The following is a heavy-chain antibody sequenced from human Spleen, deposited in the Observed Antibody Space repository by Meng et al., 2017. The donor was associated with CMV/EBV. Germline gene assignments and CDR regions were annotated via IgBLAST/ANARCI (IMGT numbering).Heavy chain of an antibody. J-gene: IGHJ4*02. Sequence: GESLKISCADSGFTFSAYAMNWVRQLPGKGLEWVSGINPSGDSAYYTDSVRGRFTISRDNSRNTLYLQMNSLRAEDTAVYYCAREAHPNSGFTHQLYYFDYWGQGTLVTVSS. V-gene: IGHV3-23*01. CDR2: INPSGDSA. CDR1: GFTFSAYA. CDR3: AREAHPNSGFTHQLYYFDY. D-gene: IGHD3-22*01.